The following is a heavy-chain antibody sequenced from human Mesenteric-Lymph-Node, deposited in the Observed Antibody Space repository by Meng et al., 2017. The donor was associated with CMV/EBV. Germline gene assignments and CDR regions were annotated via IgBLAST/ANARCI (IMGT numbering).Heavy chain of an antibody. CDR1: GGSFSGYY. CDR3: ARHQRWLKSEGGFNY. V-gene: IGHV4-34*01. J-gene: IGHJ4*02. CDR2: INHSGST. Sequence: VQLQQWGAGLLKHSEPLSLTCAVYGGSFSGYYWSWIRQPPGKGLEWIGEINHSGSTNYNPSLKSRVTISVDTSKNQFSLKLSSVTAADTAVYYCARHQRWLKSEGGFNYWGQGTLVTVSS. D-gene: IGHD4-23*01.